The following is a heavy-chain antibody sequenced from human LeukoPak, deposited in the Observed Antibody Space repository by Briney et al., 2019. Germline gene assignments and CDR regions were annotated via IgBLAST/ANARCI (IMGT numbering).Heavy chain of an antibody. CDR2: INPNSGGT. CDR3: ARDKNPSSYGFPLYYFDY. CDR1: GGTFSSYA. V-gene: IGHV1-2*04. D-gene: IGHD5-18*01. Sequence: ASVKVSCKASGGTFSSYAISWVRQAPGQGLEWMGWINPNSGGTNYAQKFQGWVTMTRDTSISTAYMEVRRLRSDDTAVYYCARDKNPSSYGFPLYYFDYWGQGTLVTVSS. J-gene: IGHJ4*02.